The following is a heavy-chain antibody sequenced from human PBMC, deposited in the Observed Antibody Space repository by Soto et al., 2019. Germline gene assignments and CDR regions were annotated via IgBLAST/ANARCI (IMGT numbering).Heavy chain of an antibody. CDR1: GFTFSDYP. V-gene: IGHV3-48*02. Sequence: EVQLVESGGDLVQPGGSLRHSCAASGFTFSDYPMNWVRQAPGKGLEWISYISTSIRTMYYADSVKGRFTISRDNAENSLYLQMNSLRDEDTAIYYCARGTYSGSHYFSYWGQGILVTDSS. CDR3: ARGTYSGSHYFSY. J-gene: IGHJ4*02. CDR2: ISTSIRTM. D-gene: IGHD1-26*01.